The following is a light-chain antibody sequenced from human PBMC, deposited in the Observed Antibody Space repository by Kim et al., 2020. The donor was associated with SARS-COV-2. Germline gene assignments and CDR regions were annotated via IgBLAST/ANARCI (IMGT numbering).Light chain of an antibody. Sequence: VSPGQTASITCSGDKLGDKYASSYQQQPGQSPVVVIFRDNRRPSGIPERFSGSNSGNTATLTISGTQAMDEADYYCQAWDSSIYVFGTGTKVTVL. CDR3: QAWDSSIYV. V-gene: IGLV3-1*01. J-gene: IGLJ1*01. CDR2: RDN. CDR1: KLGDKY.